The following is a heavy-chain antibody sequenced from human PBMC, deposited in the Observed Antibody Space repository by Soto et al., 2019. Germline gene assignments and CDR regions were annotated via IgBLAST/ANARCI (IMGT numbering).Heavy chain of an antibody. J-gene: IGHJ4*02. CDR2: ISYDGSNR. CDR1: GFTFHNYG. Sequence: QVQLVESGGGVVQPGRSLRLSCAASGFTFHNYGMXXXXXXXXXXXXXXAVISYDGSNRYYADSVKGRFTISRDKSTXXXXXXXXXXXXXXXXXXXXXXXXXXXXXXXXXXDYWGQGTLVTVSS. V-gene: IGHV3-30*03. CDR3: XXXXXXXXXXXXXXDY.